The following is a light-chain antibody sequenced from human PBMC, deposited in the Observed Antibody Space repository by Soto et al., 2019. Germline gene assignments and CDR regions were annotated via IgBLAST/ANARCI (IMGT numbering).Light chain of an antibody. CDR2: DAS. CDR3: QKYNNWPLA. J-gene: IGKJ1*01. CDR1: QSVASSH. V-gene: IGKV3-20*01. Sequence: EIVLTQSPGTLSLSPGERATVSCRASQSVASSHLAWYRQKPGQTPRLLIYDASSRATGIPDRISGSGSGTDFTLTISRLEPEDFAVYYCQKYNNWPLAFGQGTKVEV.